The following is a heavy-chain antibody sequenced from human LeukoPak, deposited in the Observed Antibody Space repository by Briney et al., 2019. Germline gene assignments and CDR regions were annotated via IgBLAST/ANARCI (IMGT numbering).Heavy chain of an antibody. J-gene: IGHJ5*02. D-gene: IGHD3-10*01. CDR1: GYTFTGYY. CDR2: INPNSGGT. CDR3: ARAHYYGSGLENWFDP. V-gene: IGHV1-2*02. Sequence: ASVKVSCKASGYTFTGYYMHWVRQAPGQGLEWMGWINPNSGGTNYAQKFQGRVTMTRDTSISTAYMELSRLRSDDTAVYYCARAHYYGSGLENWFDPWGQGTLVTVSS.